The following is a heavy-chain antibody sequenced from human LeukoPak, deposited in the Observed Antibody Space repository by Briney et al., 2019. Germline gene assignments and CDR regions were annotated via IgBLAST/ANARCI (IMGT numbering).Heavy chain of an antibody. Sequence: GESLTLSCAGSGFTLCSYWMSWLRPAPGKGLEGVANIKQGRSEKYYVDSVKGRFTISRDNAKNSLDLQINSLRAEDTDVYCCALEGDYRSPTGDCGQGTLVTVSS. D-gene: IGHD3-16*02. CDR1: GFTLCSYW. V-gene: IGHV3-7*01. CDR2: IKQGRSEK. CDR3: ALEGDYRSPTGD. J-gene: IGHJ4*02.